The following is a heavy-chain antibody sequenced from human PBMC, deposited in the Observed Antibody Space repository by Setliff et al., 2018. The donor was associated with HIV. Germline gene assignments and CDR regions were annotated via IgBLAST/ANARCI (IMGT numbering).Heavy chain of an antibody. CDR2: VYYTGKT. CDR3: ARKEVIGPRRLYYYLDL. J-gene: IGHJ2*01. Sequence: PSETLSLTCTVSGGSITSSSFYWAWIRQSPGKGLEWIGSVYYTGKTKYNPSLESRLTMSMDASESQFSLTLNSVTAADTAVYYCARKEVIGPRRLYYYLDLWGRGTLVTVSS. CDR1: GGSITSSSFY. V-gene: IGHV4-39*07. D-gene: IGHD6-6*01.